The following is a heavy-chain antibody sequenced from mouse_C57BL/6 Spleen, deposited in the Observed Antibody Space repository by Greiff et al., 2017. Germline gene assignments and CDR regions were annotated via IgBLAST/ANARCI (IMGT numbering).Heavy chain of an antibody. CDR1: GFTFSSYA. V-gene: IGHV5-4*03. Sequence: EVMLVESGGGLVKPGGSLKLSCAASGFTFSSYAMSWVRQTPEKRLEWVATISDGGSYTYYPDNVKGRFTISRDNAKNNLYLQMSHLKSEDTAMYYCASYGNYVYWGQGTTLTGSS. CDR2: ISDGGSYT. D-gene: IGHD2-1*01. J-gene: IGHJ2*01. CDR3: ASYGNYVY.